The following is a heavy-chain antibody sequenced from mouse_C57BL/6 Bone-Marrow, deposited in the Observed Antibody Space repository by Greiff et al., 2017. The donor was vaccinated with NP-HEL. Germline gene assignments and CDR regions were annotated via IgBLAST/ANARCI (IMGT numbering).Heavy chain of an antibody. CDR1: GYTFTSYW. D-gene: IGHD1-1*01. V-gene: IGHV1-64*01. CDR2: IHPNSGST. J-gene: IGHJ4*01. Sequence: QVQLQQSGAELVKPGASVKLSCKASGYTFTSYWMHWVKQRPGQGLEWIGMIHPNSGSTNYNEKFKSKATLTVDKSSSTAYMQLSSLTSEDSAVYYCARFTTVVAPDYYAMDYWGQGTSVTVSS. CDR3: ARFTTVVAPDYYAMDY.